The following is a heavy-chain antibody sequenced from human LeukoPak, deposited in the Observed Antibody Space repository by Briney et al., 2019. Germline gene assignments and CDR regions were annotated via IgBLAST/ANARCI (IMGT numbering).Heavy chain of an antibody. CDR1: GGSISSYY. V-gene: IGHV4-4*07. J-gene: IGHJ5*02. D-gene: IGHD6-13*01. CDR3: ARVDLIAAAGGFDP. CDR2: IYTSGST. Sequence: SETLSLTCTVSGGSISSYYWSWIRQPAGKGLEWIGRIYTSGSTNYNPSLKSRVTMSVDTSKNQFSLKLSSVTAADTAVYYCARVDLIAAAGGFDPWGQGTLVIVSS.